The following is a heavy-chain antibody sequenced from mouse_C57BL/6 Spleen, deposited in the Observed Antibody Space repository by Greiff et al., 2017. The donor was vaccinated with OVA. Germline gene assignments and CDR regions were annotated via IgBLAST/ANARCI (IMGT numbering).Heavy chain of an antibody. J-gene: IGHJ4*01. Sequence: EVKVVESGGGLVKPGGSLKLSCAASGFTFSDYGMHWVRQAPEKGLEWVAYISSGSSTIYYADTVKGRFTISRDNAKNTLFLQMTSLRSEDTAMYYCARRDYDYDGGGYAMDYWGQGTSVTVSA. CDR2: ISSGSSTI. CDR1: GFTFSDYG. V-gene: IGHV5-17*01. D-gene: IGHD2-4*01. CDR3: ARRDYDYDGGGYAMDY.